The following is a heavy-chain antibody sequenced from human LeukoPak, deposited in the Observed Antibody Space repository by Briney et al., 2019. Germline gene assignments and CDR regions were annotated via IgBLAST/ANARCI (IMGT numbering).Heavy chain of an antibody. Sequence: GGSLRLSCAVSGFTVSTYYMSWVRQAPGKRLEWVSAIYSSRTTYYADSVKGRFTISRDNSKNTLYLQMNSLRAEDTAVYYCAKDAYHYDILTGYYTRYFDYWGQGTLVTVSS. CDR3: AKDAYHYDILTGYYTRYFDY. CDR2: IYSSRTT. D-gene: IGHD3-9*01. V-gene: IGHV3-66*01. J-gene: IGHJ4*02. CDR1: GFTVSTYY.